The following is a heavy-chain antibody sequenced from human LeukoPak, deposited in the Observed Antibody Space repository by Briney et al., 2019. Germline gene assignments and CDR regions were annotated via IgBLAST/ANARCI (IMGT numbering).Heavy chain of an antibody. CDR3: ARDGYNSQFDY. CDR2: INHSGST. Sequence: KASETLSLTCAVYGGSFSGYYWSWIRQPPGKGLEWIGEINHSGSTNYNPSLKSRVTISVDTSKNQFSLKLSSVTAADTAVYYCARDGYNSQFDYWGQGTLVTVSS. CDR1: GGSFSGYY. D-gene: IGHD5-24*01. V-gene: IGHV4-34*01. J-gene: IGHJ4*02.